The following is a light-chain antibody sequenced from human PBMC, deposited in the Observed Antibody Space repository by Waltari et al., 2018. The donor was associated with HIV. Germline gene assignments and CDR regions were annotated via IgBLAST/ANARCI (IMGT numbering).Light chain of an antibody. Sequence: QSVLTQPPSQSNRLRPTSTLPYTRDPTTSRSQGATWLQQHQGHPPKLLVYKNNNRPSGISERFSASKSGNTASLTITGLQPEDEADYFCSAWDRSLSAVIFGGGTTLIVL. J-gene: IGLJ2*01. V-gene: IGLV10-54*04. CDR3: SAWDRSLSAVI. CDR1: PTTSRSQG. CDR2: KNN.